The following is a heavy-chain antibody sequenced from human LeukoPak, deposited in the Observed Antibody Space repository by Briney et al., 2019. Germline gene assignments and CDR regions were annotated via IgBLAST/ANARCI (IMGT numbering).Heavy chain of an antibody. J-gene: IGHJ4*02. V-gene: IGHV4-4*07. CDR2: IYTSGST. Sequence: SETLSLTCTVSGGSISSYYWSWIRQPAGKGLEWIGRIYTSGSTNYNPSLKSRVTMSVDTSKNQFSLKLSSVTAADTAVYYCARTKGSSGWPHPIDYWGQGTLVTVSS. CDR3: ARTKGSSGWPHPIDY. CDR1: GGSISSYY. D-gene: IGHD6-19*01.